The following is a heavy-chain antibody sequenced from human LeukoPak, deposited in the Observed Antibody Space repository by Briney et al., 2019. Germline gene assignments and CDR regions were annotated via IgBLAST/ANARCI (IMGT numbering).Heavy chain of an antibody. CDR3: ARDGCPTTKSGCVGNWFDP. CDR1: GGSISSYY. CDR2: MYYSGST. V-gene: IGHV4-59*01. J-gene: IGHJ5*02. Sequence: SETLSLTCTVSGGSISSYYWSWIRQPPGKGLEWIGYMYYSGSTDYNPSLKSRLTISVDTSKNQFSLRLSSVTAADTAVYYCARDGCPTTKSGCVGNWFDPWGQGTLVTVSS. D-gene: IGHD1-26*01.